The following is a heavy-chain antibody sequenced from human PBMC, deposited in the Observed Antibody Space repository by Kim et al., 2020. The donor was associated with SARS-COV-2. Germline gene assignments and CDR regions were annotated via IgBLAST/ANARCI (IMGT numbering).Heavy chain of an antibody. CDR3: AKADSGYCSSTSCQEYYFDY. D-gene: IGHD2-2*01. CDR2: ISGSGGST. J-gene: IGHJ4*02. V-gene: IGHV3-23*01. CDR1: GFTFSSYA. Sequence: GGSLRLSCAASGFTFSSYAMSWVRHAPGKGLEWVSAISGSGGSTYYADSVKGRFTISRDNSKNTLYLQMNSLRAEDTAVYYCAKADSGYCSSTSCQEYYFDYWGQGTLVTVSS.